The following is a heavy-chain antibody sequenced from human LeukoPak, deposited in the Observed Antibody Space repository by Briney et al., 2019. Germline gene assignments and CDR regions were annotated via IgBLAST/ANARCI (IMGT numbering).Heavy chain of an antibody. CDR2: INPNSGGT. V-gene: IGHV1-2*02. J-gene: IGHJ4*02. Sequence: ASVKVSCKASGYTFTGYYMHWVRQAPGQGLEWMGWINPNSGGTNYAQKFQVRVTMTRDTSISTAYMELSRLRSDDTAVYYCARGSGDYYDSSGYYSAPGIWGQGTLVTVSS. CDR1: GYTFTGYY. CDR3: ARGSGDYYDSSGYYSAPGI. D-gene: IGHD3-22*01.